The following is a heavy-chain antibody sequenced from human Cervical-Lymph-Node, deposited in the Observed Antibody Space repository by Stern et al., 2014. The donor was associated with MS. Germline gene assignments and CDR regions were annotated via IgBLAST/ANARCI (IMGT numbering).Heavy chain of an antibody. V-gene: IGHV1-69*01. CDR2: ITPLFGTT. D-gene: IGHD6-13*01. J-gene: IGHJ4*02. CDR3: ARHQEGIAAY. CDR1: GDIFSNFD. Sequence: DQLVESGPEVKKPGSSVKVSCKASGDIFSNFDISWVRQAPGQGLEWMGGITPLFGTTNYAQRFQGTVTFTSDESTNTVFMELSSLRADDTAVFYCARHQEGIAAYWGQGTLVTVSS.